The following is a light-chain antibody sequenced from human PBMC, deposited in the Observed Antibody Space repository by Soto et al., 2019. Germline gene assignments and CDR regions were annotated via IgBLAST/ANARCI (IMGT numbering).Light chain of an antibody. CDR3: QQSYSTPLT. Sequence: DIQMTQSPSSLSASVGERVTITFGASQIISSYLNWYQQKPGKAPKLLIYAASSLQSGVPSRFSGSGSGTDFTLTISSLQPEDFATYYCQQSYSTPLTFGGGTKVDI. CDR1: QIISSY. CDR2: AAS. V-gene: IGKV1-39*01. J-gene: IGKJ4*01.